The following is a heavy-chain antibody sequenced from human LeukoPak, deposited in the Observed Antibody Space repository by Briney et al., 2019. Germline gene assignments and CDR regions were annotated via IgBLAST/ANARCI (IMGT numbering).Heavy chain of an antibody. CDR1: GFTFSSYG. CDR3: AKSVVITEYFQH. J-gene: IGHJ1*01. V-gene: IGHV3-30*18. D-gene: IGHD3-22*01. CDR2: ISYDGSNK. Sequence: GGSLRLSCAASGFTFSSYGMHWVRQAPGKGLEWVAVISYDGSNKYYADSVKGRFTISRDNSKNTLYLQMDSLRAEDTAVYYCAKSVVITEYFQHWGQGTLVTVSS.